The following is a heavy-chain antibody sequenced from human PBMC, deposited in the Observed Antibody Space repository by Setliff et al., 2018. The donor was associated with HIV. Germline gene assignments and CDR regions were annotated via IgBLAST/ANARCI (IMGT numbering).Heavy chain of an antibody. CDR2: ISSYNGNT. J-gene: IGHJ6*03. V-gene: IGHV1-18*01. D-gene: IGHD3-3*01. CDR3: ARIDESITIFGVVSYPMDV. CDR1: GYTFSDYG. Sequence: ASVKVSCKASGYTFSDYGVSWVRQAPGQGLEWMGWISSYNGNTHFAQKYQDRISMTTDTSANIAYMELRSLQSDDTAVYYCARIDESITIFGVVSYPMDVWGKGATVTVSS.